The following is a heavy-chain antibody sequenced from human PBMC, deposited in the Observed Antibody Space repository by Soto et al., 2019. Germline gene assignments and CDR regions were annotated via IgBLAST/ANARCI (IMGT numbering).Heavy chain of an antibody. D-gene: IGHD2-2*01. CDR3: ARDGVYCSSTSCWFDP. CDR2: ISSSSSYT. V-gene: IGHV3-21*01. Sequence: PGGSLRLSCAASGFTFSSYSMNWVRQAPGKGLEWVSSISSSSSYTYYADSVKGRFTISRDNAKNSLYLQMNSLRAEDTAVYYCARDGVYCSSTSCWFDPWGQGTLVTVSS. CDR1: GFTFSSYS. J-gene: IGHJ5*02.